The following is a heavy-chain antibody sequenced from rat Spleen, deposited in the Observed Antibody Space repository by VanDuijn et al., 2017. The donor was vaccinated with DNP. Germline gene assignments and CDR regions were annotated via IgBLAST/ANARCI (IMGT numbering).Heavy chain of an antibody. CDR2: ISYDGPST. Sequence: EVQLVESGGGLVQPGRSLKLSCAASGFTFSDYYMAWVRQAPTKGLEWVPTISYDGPSTYYRDSVKGRFTISRDNAKSTLYLQMDSLRSEDTATYYCARIGAVTGTFDYWGQGVMVTVSS. D-gene: IGHD5-1*01. CDR3: ARIGAVTGTFDY. J-gene: IGHJ2*01. V-gene: IGHV5-7*01. CDR1: GFTFSDYY.